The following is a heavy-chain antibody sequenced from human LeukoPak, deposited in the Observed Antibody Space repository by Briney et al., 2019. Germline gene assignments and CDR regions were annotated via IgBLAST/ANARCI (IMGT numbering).Heavy chain of an antibody. CDR2: IYHSGST. CDR1: GYSISSGYY. V-gene: IGHV4-38-2*02. CDR3: AREDYYDSSGYCYY. Sequence: SETLSLTCAVSGYSISSGYYWGWIRQPPGKGLEWIGSIYHSGSTYYNPSLKSRVTISVDTSKNQFSLKLSSVTAADTAVYYCAREDYYDSSGYCYYWGQGTLVTVSS. J-gene: IGHJ4*02. D-gene: IGHD3-22*01.